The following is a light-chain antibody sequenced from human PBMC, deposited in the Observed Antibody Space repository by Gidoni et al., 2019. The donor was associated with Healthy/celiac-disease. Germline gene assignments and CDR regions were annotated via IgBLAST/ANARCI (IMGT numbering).Light chain of an antibody. CDR2: QAS. CDR3: QQYNSYSWT. J-gene: IGKJ1*01. V-gene: IGKV1-5*03. Sequence: DIQMTQPPSTLSASVGDRVTIPCRASQSISSWLAWYQQKPGKAPKLLIYQASSLESGVPSRFSGSGSGTEFTLTISSLQPDDFATYYCQQYNSYSWTFGQGTKVEIK. CDR1: QSISSW.